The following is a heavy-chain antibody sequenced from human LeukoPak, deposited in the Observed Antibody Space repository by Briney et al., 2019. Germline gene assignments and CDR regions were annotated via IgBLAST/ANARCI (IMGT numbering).Heavy chain of an antibody. CDR1: GYTFTSYG. CDR2: ISAYNGNT. Sequence: ASVKVSCKASGYTFTSYGISWVRQAPGQGLEWMGWISAYNGNTNYAQKLQGRVTMTTDTSMSTAHMELRSLRSDDTAVYYCARDGAVAANWFDPWGQGTLVTVSS. CDR3: ARDGAVAANWFDP. D-gene: IGHD6-19*01. V-gene: IGHV1-18*01. J-gene: IGHJ5*02.